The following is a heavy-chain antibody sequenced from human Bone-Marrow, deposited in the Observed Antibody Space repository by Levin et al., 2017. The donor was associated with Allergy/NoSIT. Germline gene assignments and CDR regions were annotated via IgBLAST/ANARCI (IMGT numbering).Heavy chain of an antibody. J-gene: IGHJ4*02. V-gene: IGHV3-53*01. CDR3: ATHPWAAY. CDR2: IYSGGKT. CDR1: GFTVSNNY. Sequence: GGSLRLSCVASGFTVSNNYMTWVRQAPGKGLEGVSVIYSGGKTHYADSVKGRFTVSRDKSKNTLYLQMNSLRAEDTAVYYCATHPWAAYWGEGTLVTVSS. D-gene: IGHD6-25*01.